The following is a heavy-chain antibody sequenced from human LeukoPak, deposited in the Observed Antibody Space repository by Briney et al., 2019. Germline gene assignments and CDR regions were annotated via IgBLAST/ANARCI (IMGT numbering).Heavy chain of an antibody. CDR3: ARDGGIQLWPGYYFDY. V-gene: IGHV3-21*01. J-gene: IGHJ4*02. CDR2: ISSSSSYI. CDR1: GFTFTAYT. D-gene: IGHD5-18*01. Sequence: GGSLRLSCAASGFTFTAYTMNWVRQAPGKGLEWVSSISSSSSYIYYADSVKGRFTISRDNAKNSLYLQMNSLRAEDTAVYYCARDGGIQLWPGYYFDYWGQGTLVTVSS.